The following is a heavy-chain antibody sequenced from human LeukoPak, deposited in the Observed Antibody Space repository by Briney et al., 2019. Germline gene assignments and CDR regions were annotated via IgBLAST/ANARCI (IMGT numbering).Heavy chain of an antibody. Sequence: SVKVSCKASGGTFSSYAISWVRQAPGQGLEWLGRIIPIFGTANYAQKFQGRVTITTDESTSTAYMELSSLRSEDTAVYYCARENSNLHSSSFCWGQGTMVTVSS. J-gene: IGHJ3*01. CDR1: GGTFSSYA. D-gene: IGHD6-6*01. V-gene: IGHV1-69*05. CDR2: IIPIFGTA. CDR3: ARENSNLHSSSFC.